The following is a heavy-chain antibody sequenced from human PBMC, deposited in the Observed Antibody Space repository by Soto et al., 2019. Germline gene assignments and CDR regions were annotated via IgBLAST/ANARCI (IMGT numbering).Heavy chain of an antibody. J-gene: IGHJ4*02. D-gene: IGHD2-21*01. Sequence: QLQLQESGPRLVKSSETLSLTCSVSGGSISSSSYYLGWIRQAPGKGLEWLGSIYYSGGTYDNASLKSRVTISVDKSKHQFSLKLSSVTAADTAVYSCVRQSLSGHIVVVITSIDFWGQGTLVTVSS. CDR2: IYYSGGT. V-gene: IGHV4-39*01. CDR1: GGSISSSSYY. CDR3: VRQSLSGHIVVVITSIDF.